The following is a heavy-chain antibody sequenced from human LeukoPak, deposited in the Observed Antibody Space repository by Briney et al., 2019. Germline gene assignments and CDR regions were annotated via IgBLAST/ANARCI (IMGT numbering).Heavy chain of an antibody. J-gene: IGHJ6*02. V-gene: IGHV3-30*18. D-gene: IGHD2-2*01. Sequence: GGSLRLSCATPGFTFSNYGTHWVRPAPGKGLEWVALISYDVTVTDAYYADSVRGRFTISRDNSKNTLYLQMNSLRAEDTALYYCAKVGVPSAIYYRAMDVWGQGTTVTVSS. CDR2: ISYDVTVTDA. CDR1: GFTFSNYG. CDR3: AKVGVPSAIYYRAMDV.